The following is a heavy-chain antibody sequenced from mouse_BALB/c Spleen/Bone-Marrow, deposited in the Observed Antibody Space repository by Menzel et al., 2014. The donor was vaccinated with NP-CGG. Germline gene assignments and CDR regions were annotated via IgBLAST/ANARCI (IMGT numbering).Heavy chain of an antibody. CDR2: INSNGGST. CDR1: GFTFSNYG. J-gene: IGHJ3*01. V-gene: IGHV5-6-3*01. D-gene: IGHD1-2*01. CDR3: ARHYYGAR. Sequence: VQLKESGGGLVQPGGSLKISCAAPGFTFSNYGMSWGRPTPKQRLELVATINSNGGSTYYPDSVKGRFTISRDNAKNTLYLQMSSLKSEDTAMYYCARHYYGARWGQGTLVTVSA.